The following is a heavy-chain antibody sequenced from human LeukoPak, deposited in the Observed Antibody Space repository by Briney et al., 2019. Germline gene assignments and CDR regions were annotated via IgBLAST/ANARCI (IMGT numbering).Heavy chain of an antibody. J-gene: IGHJ3*02. Sequence: GGSLRLSCAASGFTFSSYDMHWVRQATGKGLEWVSAIGTAGDTYYPGSVKGRFTISRENAKNFLYLQMNSLRAGDTAVYYCARALNVGGAHDAFDIWGQGTMVTVSS. V-gene: IGHV3-13*01. D-gene: IGHD2-21*01. CDR3: ARALNVGGAHDAFDI. CDR1: GFTFSSYD. CDR2: IGTAGDT.